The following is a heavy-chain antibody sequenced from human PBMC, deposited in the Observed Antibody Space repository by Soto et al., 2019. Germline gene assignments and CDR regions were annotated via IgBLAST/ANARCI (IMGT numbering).Heavy chain of an antibody. CDR2: IYYSGST. D-gene: IGHD3-10*01. Sequence: PSETLFLTCTVSGGSISSYYWSWIRQPPGKGLEWIGYIYYSGSTNYNPSLKSRVTISVDTSKNQFSLKLSSVTAADTAVYYCARATTMVRRNWFDPWGQGTLVTVSS. CDR3: ARATTMVRRNWFDP. CDR1: GGSISSYY. J-gene: IGHJ5*02. V-gene: IGHV4-59*01.